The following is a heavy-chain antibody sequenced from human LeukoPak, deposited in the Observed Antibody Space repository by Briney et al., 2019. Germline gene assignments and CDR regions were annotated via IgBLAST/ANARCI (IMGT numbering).Heavy chain of an antibody. D-gene: IGHD6-13*01. Sequence: GASVKVSCKASGYTFTSYDINWVRQATGQGLEWMGWMNPNSGNTGYAQKFQGRVTITRNTSISTAYMELSSLRSEDTAVYYCARGHSSSWYSSMLPYPRLPTDYWAREPWSPSPQ. CDR2: MNPNSGNT. CDR3: ARGHSSSWYSSMLPYPRLPTDY. CDR1: GYTFTSYD. V-gene: IGHV1-8*03. J-gene: IGHJ4*02.